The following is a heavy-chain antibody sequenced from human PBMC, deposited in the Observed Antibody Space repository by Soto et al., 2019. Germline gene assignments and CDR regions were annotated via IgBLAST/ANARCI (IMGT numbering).Heavy chain of an antibody. CDR3: AKDPANVEIHGAFDY. V-gene: IGHV3-30*18. D-gene: IGHD4-17*01. Sequence: QVQLVESGGGVVQPGRSLRLSCAASGFTFSNYGMHWVRQAPGRGLEWVALISYDGYNKYYADSVKGRFTISRDSSKSTLYLQMDSLKAEDTAVYYCAKDPANVEIHGAFDYWGHGTLVTVSS. J-gene: IGHJ4*01. CDR1: GFTFSNYG. CDR2: ISYDGYNK.